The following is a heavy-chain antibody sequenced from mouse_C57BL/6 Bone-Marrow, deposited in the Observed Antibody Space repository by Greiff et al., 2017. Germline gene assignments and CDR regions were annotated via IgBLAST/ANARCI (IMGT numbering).Heavy chain of an antibody. CDR2: IYPGSGST. V-gene: IGHV1-55*01. Sequence: QVQLQQSGAELVKPGASVKMSCKASGYTFTSYWLTWVKHRPGQGLEWIGAIYPGSGSTNYNEKFKSKDTLTVDTSSSAAYLQLSSLTYEDSAVYYCARGCYDYRLDYWGQGATLTVSS. CDR1: GYTFTSYW. D-gene: IGHD2-4*01. J-gene: IGHJ2*01. CDR3: ARGCYDYRLDY.